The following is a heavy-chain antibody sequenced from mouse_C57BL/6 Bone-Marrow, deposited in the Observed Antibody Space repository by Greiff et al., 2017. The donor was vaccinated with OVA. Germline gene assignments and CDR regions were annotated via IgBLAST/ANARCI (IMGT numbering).Heavy chain of an antibody. Sequence: VKLQESGPELVKPGASVKISCKASGYAFSSSWMNWVKQRPGKGLEWIGRVYPGDGDTNYNGKFKGKATLTADKSSSTAYMQLSSLTSEDSAVYFCARTYYYGSSYGTYWGQGTTLTVSS. J-gene: IGHJ2*01. CDR3: ARTYYYGSSYGTY. CDR1: GYAFSSSW. D-gene: IGHD1-1*01. V-gene: IGHV1-82*01. CDR2: VYPGDGDT.